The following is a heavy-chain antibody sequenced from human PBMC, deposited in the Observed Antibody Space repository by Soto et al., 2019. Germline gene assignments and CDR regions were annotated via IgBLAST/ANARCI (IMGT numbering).Heavy chain of an antibody. CDR2: ISYDGSNK. D-gene: IGHD5-18*01. CDR3: AGGGYSYGDAFDI. V-gene: IGHV3-30-3*01. J-gene: IGHJ3*02. CDR1: GFTFSSYA. Sequence: QVQLVESGGGVVQPGRSLRLSCAASGFTFSSYAMHWVRQAPGKGLEWVAVISYDGSNKYYADSVKGRFTISRDNSKNTMYLQMNSPRSEDTAVYYCAGGGYSYGDAFDIWGQGTMVTVSS.